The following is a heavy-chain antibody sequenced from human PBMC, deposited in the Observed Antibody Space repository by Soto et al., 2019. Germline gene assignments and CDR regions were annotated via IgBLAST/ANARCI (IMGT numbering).Heavy chain of an antibody. CDR1: GGSFSGYY. J-gene: IGHJ4*02. D-gene: IGHD3-10*01. CDR3: ATTPYGSGTNFDY. CDR2: INHSGST. V-gene: IGHV4-34*01. Sequence: SETLSLTCAVYGGSFSGYYWSWIRQPPGKGLEWIGEINHSGSTNYNPSLKSRVTISVDTSKNQFSLKLSSVTVADTAVYYCATTPYGSGTNFDYWGQGTLVTVSS.